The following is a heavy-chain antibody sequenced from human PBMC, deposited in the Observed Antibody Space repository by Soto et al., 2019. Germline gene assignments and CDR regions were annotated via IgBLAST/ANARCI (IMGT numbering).Heavy chain of an antibody. CDR1: GGSISNAAYY. V-gene: IGHV4-39*01. J-gene: IGHJ4*02. CDR2: IYYSGNT. D-gene: IGHD3-10*01. CDR3: ARVYGSGSYYFDY. Sequence: QLLESGPGLVKPSETLSLTCTVSGGSISNAAYYWGWIRQPPGKGLECIGIIYYSGNTYYSPSLKSRVSMSVDTSKNQFSLKLNSVSAADTSMYYCARVYGSGSYYFDYWGQGTLVTVSS.